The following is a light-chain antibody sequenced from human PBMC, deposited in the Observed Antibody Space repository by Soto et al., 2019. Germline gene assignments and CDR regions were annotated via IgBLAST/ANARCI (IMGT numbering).Light chain of an antibody. CDR1: QSVSRIY. V-gene: IGKV3-15*01. CDR2: GAS. CDR3: QQYNNWPTWT. J-gene: IGKJ1*01. Sequence: EIVMTQSPATLSVSPGERATLSCRASQSVSRIYLAWYQQKPGQTPRLLIYGASTRATGVPARFSGSGSGTDFTLTINSLQSEDFAIYYCQQYNNWPTWTFGPGTKVDIK.